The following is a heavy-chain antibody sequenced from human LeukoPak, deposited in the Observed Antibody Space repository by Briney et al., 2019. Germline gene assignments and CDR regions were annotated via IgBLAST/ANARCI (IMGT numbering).Heavy chain of an antibody. CDR3: ASLLYGSGTRGSYYYYMDV. CDR1: GYTFTSYD. D-gene: IGHD3-10*01. J-gene: IGHJ6*03. CDR2: IIPIFGTA. V-gene: IGHV1-69*13. Sequence: SVKVSCKASGYTFTSYDINWVRQAPGQGLEWMGGIIPIFGTANYAQKFQGRVTITADESTSTAYMELSSLRSEDTAVYYCASLLYGSGTRGSYYYYMDVWGKGTTVTISS.